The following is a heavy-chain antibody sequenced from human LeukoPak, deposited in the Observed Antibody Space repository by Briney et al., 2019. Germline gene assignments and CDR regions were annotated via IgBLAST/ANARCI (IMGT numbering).Heavy chain of an antibody. D-gene: IGHD6-19*01. CDR3: ARTGPIAVAGRRGETEYFQH. V-gene: IGHV1-69*06. CDR2: IIPIFGTA. Sequence: SVKVSCKASGGTFSSYAISWVRQAPGQGLEWMGGIIPIFGTANYGQKFQGRVTITADKSTSTAYMELSSLRSEDTAVYYCARTGPIAVAGRRGETEYFQHWGQGTLVTVSS. CDR1: GGTFSSYA. J-gene: IGHJ1*01.